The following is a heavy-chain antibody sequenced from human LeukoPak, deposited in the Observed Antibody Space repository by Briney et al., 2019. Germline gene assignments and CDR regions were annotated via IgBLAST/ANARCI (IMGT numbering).Heavy chain of an antibody. CDR2: IDDDGSIT. CDR3: ARALGSSSDY. V-gene: IGHV3-74*01. CDR1: GFTFSGSW. J-gene: IGHJ4*02. Sequence: QPGGSLRLSCAASGFTFSGSWVHWVRQAPGKGLVWVSRIDDDGSITTYADSVKGRFTISRDNAKNTLYLQMNSLRAEDTAVYYCARALGSSSDYWGQGTLVTVSS. D-gene: IGHD1-26*01.